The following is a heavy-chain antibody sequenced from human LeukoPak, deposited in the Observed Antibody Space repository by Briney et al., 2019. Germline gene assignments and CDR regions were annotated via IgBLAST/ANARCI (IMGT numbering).Heavy chain of an antibody. D-gene: IGHD5-18*01. V-gene: IGHV3-7*01. J-gene: IGHJ4*02. CDR3: ASLDTAAIRTGGY. CDR2: IKKSGSET. Sequence: GGSLRLSCAASEFTLSNYWLSWVRQAPGKGLEWVAMIKKSGSETHYVDSVKGRFTISRDSARNSLYLQMSSLKADDTAVYYCASLDTAAIRTGGYWGQGTLVTVSS. CDR1: EFTLSNYW.